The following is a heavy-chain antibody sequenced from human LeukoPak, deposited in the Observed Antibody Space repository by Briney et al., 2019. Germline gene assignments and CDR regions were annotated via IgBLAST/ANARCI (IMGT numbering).Heavy chain of an antibody. D-gene: IGHD4-17*01. Sequence: SETLSLTCTVSGGSISSYYWSWIRQPAGKGLEWIGRIYTSGSTNYNPSLKSQVTMSVDTSKNQFSLKLSSVTAADTAVYYCARDLGYGDIYYYGMDVWGQGTTVTVSS. CDR1: GGSISSYY. CDR2: IYTSGST. J-gene: IGHJ6*02. CDR3: ARDLGYGDIYYYGMDV. V-gene: IGHV4-4*07.